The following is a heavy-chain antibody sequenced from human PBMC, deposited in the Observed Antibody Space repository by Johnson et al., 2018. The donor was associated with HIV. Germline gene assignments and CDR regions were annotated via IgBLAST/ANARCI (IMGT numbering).Heavy chain of an antibody. CDR1: GFTFSSYA. J-gene: IGHJ3*02. CDR3: TTGLSSGKGAFDI. D-gene: IGHD5-12*01. V-gene: IGHV3-15*01. CDR2: IKSKTDGGTT. Sequence: VQLVESGGGVVQPGRSLRLSCAASGFTFSSYAMHWVRQAPGKGLEWVGRIKSKTDGGTTDYAAPVKGRFTISRDDSKNTLYLQMNSLKTEDTAVYYCTTGLSSGKGAFDIWGQGTMVTVSS.